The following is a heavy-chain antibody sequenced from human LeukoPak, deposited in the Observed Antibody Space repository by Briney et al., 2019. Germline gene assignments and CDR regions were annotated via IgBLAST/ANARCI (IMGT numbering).Heavy chain of an antibody. V-gene: IGHV1-2*02. CDR1: GYTFTGYY. J-gene: IGHJ6*02. D-gene: IGHD2-15*01. CDR2: FNPDSGGT. Sequence: GASVKVSCKASGYTFTGYYTHWVRQAPGQGLGWMGWFNPDSGGTSYAQKFQGRVTMTRDTSISTAYMELSRLTSDDTAVYYCARGYCSGGSCHLGYYYYGMDVWGQGTTVTVSS. CDR3: ARGYCSGGSCHLGYYYYGMDV.